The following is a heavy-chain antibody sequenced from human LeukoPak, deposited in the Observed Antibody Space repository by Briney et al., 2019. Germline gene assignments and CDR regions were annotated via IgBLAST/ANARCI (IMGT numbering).Heavy chain of an antibody. J-gene: IGHJ4*02. CDR2: IIPILGIA. D-gene: IGHD6-13*01. Sequence: SVKVSCKASGYTFTSYYMHWVRQAPGQGLEWMGRIIPILGIANYAQKFQGRVTITADKSTSTAYMELSSLRSEDTAVYYCALLEAAAGTDYWGQGTLVTVSS. CDR1: GYTFTSYY. V-gene: IGHV1-69*02. CDR3: ALLEAAAGTDY.